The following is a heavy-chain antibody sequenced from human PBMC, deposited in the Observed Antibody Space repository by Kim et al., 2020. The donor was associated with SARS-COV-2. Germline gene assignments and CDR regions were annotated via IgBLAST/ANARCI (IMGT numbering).Heavy chain of an antibody. CDR2: ISSSGSTI. Sequence: GGSLRLSCAASGFTFSSYEMNWVRQAPGKGLEWVSYISSSGSTIYYADSVKGRFTISRDNAKNSLYLQMNSLRAEDTAVYYCARVSPNSWDYYDSSGYPPSTFDYWGQGTLVTVSS. D-gene: IGHD3-22*01. V-gene: IGHV3-48*03. CDR3: ARVSPNSWDYYDSSGYPPSTFDY. CDR1: GFTFSSYE. J-gene: IGHJ4*02.